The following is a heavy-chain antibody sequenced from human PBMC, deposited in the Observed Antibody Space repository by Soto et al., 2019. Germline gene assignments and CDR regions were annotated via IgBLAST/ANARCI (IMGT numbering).Heavy chain of an antibody. Sequence: ASVKVSCKASGGTFSSYAISWVRQAPGQGLEWMGGIIPIFGTANYAQKFQGRVTITADESTSTAYMELSSLRSEDTAVYYCARVSLCSGGSCYAENWFDPWGQGTLVTVSS. V-gene: IGHV1-69*13. CDR3: ARVSLCSGGSCYAENWFDP. J-gene: IGHJ5*02. CDR1: GGTFSSYA. CDR2: IIPIFGTA. D-gene: IGHD2-15*01.